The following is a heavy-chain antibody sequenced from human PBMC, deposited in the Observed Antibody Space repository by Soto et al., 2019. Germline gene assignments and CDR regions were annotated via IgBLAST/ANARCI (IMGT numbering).Heavy chain of an antibody. CDR1: GFTFAGSA. CDR3: AGPGPFDS. CDR2: IRNKANNYAT. V-gene: IGHV3-73*01. J-gene: IGHJ4*02. Sequence: DVQMVESGGGLVQPGGSLKLSCETTGFTFAGSAIHWVGQAPGKGREWIGRIRNKANNYATAYPASVAGRFTISRDDSKTTAYLEMNSLKTEDTAMYYCAGPGPFDSWGQGTLVTVSS. D-gene: IGHD1-1*01.